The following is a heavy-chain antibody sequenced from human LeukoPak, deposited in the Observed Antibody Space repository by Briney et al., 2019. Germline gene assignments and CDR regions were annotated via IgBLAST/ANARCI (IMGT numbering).Heavy chain of an antibody. CDR1: GYSFTSHY. CDR2: INPRGTST. V-gene: IGHV1-46*01. D-gene: IGHD4-23*01. J-gene: IGHJ5*02. CDR3: ARDNSIHERGWWFDP. Sequence: ASVKVSCKASGYSFTSHYMHWVRQAPGQGPEWMGLINPRGTSTIYAEKFQGRIIMTRDMSTTTDYMELSSLKSDDTAVYYCARDNSIHERGWWFDPWGQGTLVTVSS.